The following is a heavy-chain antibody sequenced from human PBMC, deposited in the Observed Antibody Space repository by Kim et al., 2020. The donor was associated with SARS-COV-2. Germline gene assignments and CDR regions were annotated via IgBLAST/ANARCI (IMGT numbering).Heavy chain of an antibody. J-gene: IGHJ3*02. Sequence: GEALKISCKGSGYSFTSYWISWVRQMPGKGLEWMGRNDPSDSYTNYSPSFQGHVTISADKSISTAYLQWSSLKASDTAMYYCARRWDFTMMDAFDIWGQGTMVTVSS. V-gene: IGHV5-10-1*01. D-gene: IGHD3-22*01. CDR1: GYSFTSYW. CDR3: ARRWDFTMMDAFDI. CDR2: NDPSDSYT.